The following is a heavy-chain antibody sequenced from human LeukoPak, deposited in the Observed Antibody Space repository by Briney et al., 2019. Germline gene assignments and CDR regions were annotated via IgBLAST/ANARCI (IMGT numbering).Heavy chain of an antibody. CDR2: IYYSGST. Sequence: PSETLSLTCTVSGGSISSHYWSWIRQPPGKGLEWIGYIYYSGSTNYNPSLKSRVTISVDTSKNQFPLKLSSVTAADTAVYYCARGPGYSSSWYHYYYYYMDVWGKGTTVTVSS. CDR3: ARGPGYSSSWYHYYYYYMDV. V-gene: IGHV4-59*11. D-gene: IGHD6-13*01. CDR1: GGSISSHY. J-gene: IGHJ6*03.